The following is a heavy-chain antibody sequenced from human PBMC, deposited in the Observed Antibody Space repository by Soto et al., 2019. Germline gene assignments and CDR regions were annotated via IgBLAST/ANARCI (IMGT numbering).Heavy chain of an antibody. CDR3: AREVILGSSGWYSPDAFDI. CDR2: ISAYNGNT. J-gene: IGHJ3*02. CDR1: GYTFTSYG. V-gene: IGHV1-18*01. Sequence: ASVKVSCKASGYTFTSYGISWVRQAPGQGLEWMGWISAYNGNTNYAQKLQGRVTMTTDTSTSTAYMELRSLRSDDTAVYYCAREVILGSSGWYSPDAFDIWGQGTMVTVSS. D-gene: IGHD6-19*01.